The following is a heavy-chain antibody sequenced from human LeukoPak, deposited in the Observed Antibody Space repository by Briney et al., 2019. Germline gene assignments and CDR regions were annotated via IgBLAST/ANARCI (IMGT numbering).Heavy chain of an antibody. CDR1: GFTFSSYS. Sequence: AGGSLRLSCAASGFTFSSYSMNWVRQAPGKGLEWVSSISSSSSYIYYADSVKGRFTISRDNAKNSLYLQMNSLRAEDTAVYYCARDRGHGPSGFDYWGQGTLVTVSS. CDR2: ISSSSSYI. V-gene: IGHV3-21*01. J-gene: IGHJ4*02. D-gene: IGHD6-25*01. CDR3: ARDRGHGPSGFDY.